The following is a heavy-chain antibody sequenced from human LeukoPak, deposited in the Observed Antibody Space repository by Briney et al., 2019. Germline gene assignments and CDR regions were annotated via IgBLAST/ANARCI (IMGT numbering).Heavy chain of an antibody. D-gene: IGHD1-14*01. CDR3: ARQTDSAASLNYFDY. CDR1: GYIFTSYW. CDR2: IYPGDSDT. Sequence: GESLKISCKGSGYIFTSYWIGWVRQMPGKGLEWMGIIYPGDSDTRYSPSFQGQVTISADKSISTAYLQWSSLKASDTAMYCCARQTDSAASLNYFDYWGQGTLVTVSS. V-gene: IGHV5-51*01. J-gene: IGHJ4*02.